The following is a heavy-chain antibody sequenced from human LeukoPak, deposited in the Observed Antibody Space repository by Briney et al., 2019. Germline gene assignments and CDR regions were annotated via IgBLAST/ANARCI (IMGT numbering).Heavy chain of an antibody. CDR3: AREARIADNFDY. CDR1: GGTFSSYA. Sequence: SVTVSCKASGGTFSSYAISWVRQAPGQGLEWMGGIIPIFGTANYAQKFQGRVTITADESTSTAYMELSSLRSEDTAVYYCAREARIADNFDYWGQGTLVTVSS. V-gene: IGHV1-69*01. CDR2: IIPIFGTA. J-gene: IGHJ4*02. D-gene: IGHD6-13*01.